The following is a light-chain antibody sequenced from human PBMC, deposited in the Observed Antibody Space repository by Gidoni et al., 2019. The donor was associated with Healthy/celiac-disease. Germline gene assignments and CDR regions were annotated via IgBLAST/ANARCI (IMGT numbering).Light chain of an antibody. J-gene: IGKJ1*01. Sequence: AIEMTQSPSSLSDSVGDRVTITCRASQGIRNYLGWYQQKPGKAPKLLIYAASSLQSGVPSRFSGSGSGTDFTLTISSLQPEDFATYYCLQDYNYPPTFGQGTKVEIK. V-gene: IGKV1-6*01. CDR3: LQDYNYPPT. CDR2: AAS. CDR1: QGIRNY.